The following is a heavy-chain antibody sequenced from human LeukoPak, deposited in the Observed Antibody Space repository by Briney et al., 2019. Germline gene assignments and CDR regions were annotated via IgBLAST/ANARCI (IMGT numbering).Heavy chain of an antibody. V-gene: IGHV3-21*01. CDR1: GFTVSSYS. CDR3: ARASHPAEFDY. CDR2: ISSSSSYI. J-gene: IGHJ4*02. Sequence: GGSLRLSCAASGFTVSSYSMNWVRQAPGKGLEWVSSISSSSSYIYYADSVKGRFTISRDNAKNSLYLQMNSLRAEDTAVYYCARASHPAEFDYWGQGTLVTVSS. D-gene: IGHD6-19*01.